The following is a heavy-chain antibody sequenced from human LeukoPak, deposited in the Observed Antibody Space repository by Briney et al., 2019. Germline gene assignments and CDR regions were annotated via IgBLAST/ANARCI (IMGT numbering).Heavy chain of an antibody. J-gene: IGHJ4*02. V-gene: IGHV4-38-2*02. D-gene: IGHD4-11*01. CDR3: ARRDYSNGGFDY. Sequence: SETLSLTCTVSGYSISSGYYWCWIRQPPGKGLEWIGSIYHSGSTYYNPSLKSRVTISVDTSKNQFSLKLSSVTAADTAVYYCARRDYSNGGFDYWGQGTLVTVSS. CDR2: IYHSGST. CDR1: GYSISSGYY.